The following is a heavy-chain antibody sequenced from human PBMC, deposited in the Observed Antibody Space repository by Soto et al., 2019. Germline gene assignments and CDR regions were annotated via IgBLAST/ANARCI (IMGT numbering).Heavy chain of an antibody. J-gene: IGHJ3*02. V-gene: IGHV4-31*03. D-gene: IGHD2-2*01. CDR2: ISYSGSA. CDR1: GVSVTSGGFF. CDR3: ARLLCSGNSCSLGGGFDI. Sequence: VLLQESGPGLVEPSQTLSLTCTVSGVSVTSGGFFWSWIRHHPAKGLEWIGYISYSGSAYYSPSPKSRVSIAADTSSNQFSLRLTSLTAADTAVYFCARLLCSGNSCSLGGGFDIWGQGTTVTVSS.